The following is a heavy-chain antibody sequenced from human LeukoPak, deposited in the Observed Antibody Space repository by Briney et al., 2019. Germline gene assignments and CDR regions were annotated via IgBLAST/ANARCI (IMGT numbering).Heavy chain of an antibody. CDR2: INPSVCST. V-gene: IGHV1-46*01. CDR3: AREGSSGQLL. J-gene: IGHJ3*01. Sequence: GSVTVSCKASAYTFTNYYLHWVRQAPGQGLEWMGIINPSVCSTSYAQKSQGRVTMTRHTSTSTVYMELSSLRSEDTAVYYCAREGSSGQLLWGQGSMVTVSS. D-gene: IGHD3-22*01. CDR1: AYTFTNYY.